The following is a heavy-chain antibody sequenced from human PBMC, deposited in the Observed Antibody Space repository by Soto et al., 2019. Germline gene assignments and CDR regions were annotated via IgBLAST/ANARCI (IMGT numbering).Heavy chain of an antibody. V-gene: IGHV4-39*01. CDR3: ARPRCSSSTSCYPSRLFDP. D-gene: IGHD2-2*01. CDR2: IYYSGST. J-gene: IGHJ5*02. CDR1: GGSISSSSYY. Sequence: QLQLQESGPGLVKPSETLSLTCTVSGGSISSSSYYWGWIRQPPGKGLEWIGSIYYSGSTYYNPSLKSRVTISVDTSTHPFSLKLSSVTAADTAVYYCARPRCSSSTSCYPSRLFDPWGQGTLVTVSS.